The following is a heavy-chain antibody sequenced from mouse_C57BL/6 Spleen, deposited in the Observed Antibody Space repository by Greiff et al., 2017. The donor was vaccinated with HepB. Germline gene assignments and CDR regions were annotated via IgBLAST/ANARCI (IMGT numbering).Heavy chain of an antibody. J-gene: IGHJ1*03. CDR1: GYSITSDY. V-gene: IGHV3-8*01. D-gene: IGHD1-1*01. CDR2: ISYSGST. Sequence: EVKLQESGPGLAKPSQTLSLTCSVTGYSITSDYWNWIRKFPGNKLEYMGYISYSGSTYYNPSLKSRISITRDTSKNQYYLQLNSVTTEDTATYYCARSFTTVVAYWYFDVWGTGTTVTVSS. CDR3: ARSFTTVVAYWYFDV.